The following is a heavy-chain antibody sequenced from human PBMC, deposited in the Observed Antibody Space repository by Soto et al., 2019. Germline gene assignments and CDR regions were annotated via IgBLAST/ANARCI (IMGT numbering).Heavy chain of an antibody. V-gene: IGHV3-74*01. CDR2: INSDGSST. D-gene: IGHD1-26*01. CDR3: ASFSGSYYNAFDI. CDR1: GFTFSSYW. J-gene: IGHJ3*02. Sequence: GWSLRLSCAASGFTFSSYWMHLVRQAPGKGLVWVSRINSDGSSTSYADSVKGRFTISRDNAKNTLYLQMNSLRAEDTAVYYCASFSGSYYNAFDIWGEGTMVTVSS.